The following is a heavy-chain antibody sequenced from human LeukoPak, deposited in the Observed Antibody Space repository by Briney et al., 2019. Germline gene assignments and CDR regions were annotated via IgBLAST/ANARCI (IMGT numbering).Heavy chain of an antibody. CDR3: ARDIGTLRYFDWLLRPDAFDI. CDR2: ISAFNGNT. CDR1: GYTFTSYG. J-gene: IGHJ3*02. V-gene: IGHV1-18*01. D-gene: IGHD3-9*01. Sequence: ASVTVSFKASGYTFTSYGISWVRQAPGQGLEWMGWISAFNGNTNYAQKLQGRVTMTTDTSTSTAYMELRSLRSDDTAVYYCARDIGTLRYFDWLLRPDAFDIWGQGTMVTVSS.